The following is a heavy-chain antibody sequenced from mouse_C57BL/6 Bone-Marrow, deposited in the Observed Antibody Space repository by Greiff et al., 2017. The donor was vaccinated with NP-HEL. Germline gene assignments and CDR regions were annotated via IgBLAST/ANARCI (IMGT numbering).Heavy chain of an antibody. CDR3: VSAGYGCYAMDY. V-gene: IGHV1-74*01. J-gene: IGHJ4*01. Sequence: QVQLQQPGAELVKPGASVKVSCKASGYTFTSYWMHWVKQRPGQGLEWIGRIHPSDSDTNYNQKFKGKATLTVDKSSSPAYMQLSSLTSEDSAVYDCVSAGYGCYAMDYWGQGTSVTVSS. CDR2: IHPSDSDT. D-gene: IGHD3-2*02. CDR1: GYTFTSYW.